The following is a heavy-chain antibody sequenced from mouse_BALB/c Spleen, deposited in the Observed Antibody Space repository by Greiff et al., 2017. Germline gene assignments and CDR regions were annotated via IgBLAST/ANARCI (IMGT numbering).Heavy chain of an antibody. J-gene: IGHJ4*01. Sequence: VQLQQSGAELMKPGASVKISCKATGYTFSSYWIEWVKQRPGHGLEWIGEILPGSGSTNYNEKFKGKATFTADTSSNTAYMQLSSLTSEDSAVYYCARNRGIYAMDYWGQGTSVTVSS. CDR2: ILPGSGST. CDR3: ARNRGIYAMDY. V-gene: IGHV1-9*01. CDR1: GYTFSSYW.